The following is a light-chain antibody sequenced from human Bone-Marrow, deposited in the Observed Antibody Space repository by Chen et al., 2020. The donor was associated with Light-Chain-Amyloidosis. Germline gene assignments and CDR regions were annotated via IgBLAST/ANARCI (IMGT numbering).Light chain of an antibody. CDR3: QQTCSPMSS. CDR1: RNINNY. CDR2: AAS. V-gene: IGKV1-39*01. Sequence: DIQMTQSPSSLSASVGDTVTITCRSSRNINNYLHWYQQRPGKAPKVLMYAASSLQSGVPSRFSGSCSGTDFTLTITSLQPEDFVTYYCQQTCSPMSSFGQGTQVEIK. J-gene: IGKJ2*04.